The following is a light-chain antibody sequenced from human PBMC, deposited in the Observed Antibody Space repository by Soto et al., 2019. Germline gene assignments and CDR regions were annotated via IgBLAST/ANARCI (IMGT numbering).Light chain of an antibody. CDR3: QQSYSTPYS. Sequence: DIQMTQSPSSLSASVGDRVTITCRASQSISSYLNWYQQKPGKAPKLLIYAASSLQSGVPSRLSGSGSGPDFTLTISSLQPEDFATYYLQQSYSTPYSFGRGTKLEIK. CDR2: AAS. CDR1: QSISSY. J-gene: IGKJ2*03. V-gene: IGKV1-39*01.